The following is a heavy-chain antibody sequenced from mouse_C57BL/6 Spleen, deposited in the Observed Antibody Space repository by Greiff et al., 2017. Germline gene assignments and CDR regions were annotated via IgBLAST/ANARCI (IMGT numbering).Heavy chain of an antibody. D-gene: IGHD5-5*01. Sequence: EVPPFESGGGFVQAKGSLKLSCAASGFTFNTYAMHWVRPAPGKGLEWVARLRSKSNNYSTYYADSVKDRFTISRDDSQSMLYLQMNNLKTEDTAMYYCVREGNYLYAMDYWGQGTSVTVSS. J-gene: IGHJ4*01. V-gene: IGHV10-3*01. CDR3: VREGNYLYAMDY. CDR2: LRSKSNNYST. CDR1: GFTFNTYA.